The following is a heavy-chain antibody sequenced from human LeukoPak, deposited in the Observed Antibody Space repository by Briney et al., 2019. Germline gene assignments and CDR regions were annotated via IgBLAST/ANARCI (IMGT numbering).Heavy chain of an antibody. CDR1: GGSITTYY. CDR2: ISSSGST. Sequence: SETLSLTCSVSGGSITTYYWSWIRQPPGKGLEWLGYISSSGSTKYTASLKSRLNMSVATSKNLFSLSLTSVTAADTAVYYCARGERWFIYWGQGALVTVSS. V-gene: IGHV4-4*09. CDR3: ARGERWFIY. J-gene: IGHJ4*02. D-gene: IGHD1-1*01.